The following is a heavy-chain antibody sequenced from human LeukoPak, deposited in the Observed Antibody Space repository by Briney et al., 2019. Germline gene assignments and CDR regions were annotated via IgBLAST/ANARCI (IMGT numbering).Heavy chain of an antibody. Sequence: SETLSLTCTVSGDSISSCYWSWIRQPPGKGLEWIGYIYYSGSTNYNPSLKSRVTISVDTSKNQFSLKLSSVTAADTAVYYCARHKAADYALPSSSWSLYYYYYGMDVWGQGTTVTVSS. D-gene: IGHD6-13*01. CDR1: GDSISSCY. J-gene: IGHJ6*02. V-gene: IGHV4-59*08. CDR3: ARHKAADYALPSSSWSLYYYYYGMDV. CDR2: IYYSGST.